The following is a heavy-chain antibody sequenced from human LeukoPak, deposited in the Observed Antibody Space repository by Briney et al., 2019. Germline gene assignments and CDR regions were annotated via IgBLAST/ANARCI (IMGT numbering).Heavy chain of an antibody. Sequence: PSQTLSLTCTVSGGSISSGGYYWSWIRQHPGKGLEWIGYIYYSGSTYYNPSLKSRVTISVDTSKNQFSLKLSSVTAADTAMYYCARGLESFVDLSLAFDIWGQGTMVTVSS. CDR1: GGSISSGGYY. CDR3: ARGLESFVDLSLAFDI. J-gene: IGHJ3*02. V-gene: IGHV4-31*03. D-gene: IGHD3/OR15-3a*01. CDR2: IYYSGST.